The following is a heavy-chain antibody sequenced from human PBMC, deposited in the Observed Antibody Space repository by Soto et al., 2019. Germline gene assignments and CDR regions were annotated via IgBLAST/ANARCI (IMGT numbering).Heavy chain of an antibody. J-gene: IGHJ6*02. CDR1: GYTFTSYG. V-gene: IGHV1-18*01. D-gene: IGHD2-2*01. CDR3: ARAFYCSSTSCTRGAYYYYYGMDV. CDR2: ISAYNGNT. Sequence: SVKVSCKASGYTFTSYGISWVRQAPGQGLEWMGWISAYNGNTNYAQKLQGRVTMTTDTSTSTADMEPRSLRSDDTAVYYCARAFYCSSTSCTRGAYYYYYGMDVWGQGTTVTVSS.